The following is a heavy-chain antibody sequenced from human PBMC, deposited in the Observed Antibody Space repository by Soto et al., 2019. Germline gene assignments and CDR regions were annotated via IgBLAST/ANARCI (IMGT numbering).Heavy chain of an antibody. CDR1: GGSISSAGDS. CDR3: ARVPSP. CDR2: IYHSGST. V-gene: IGHV4-30-2*01. Sequence: PSETLSLSSAASGGSISSAGDSWSWIRQPPGKGLEWIGYIYHSGSTYYNPSLKSRVTISVDRSKNQFSLKLSSVTAADTAVYYCARVPSPWGQGTLVTVSS. J-gene: IGHJ5*02.